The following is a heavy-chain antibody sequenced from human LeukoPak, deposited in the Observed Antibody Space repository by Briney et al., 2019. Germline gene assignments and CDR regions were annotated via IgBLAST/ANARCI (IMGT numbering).Heavy chain of an antibody. J-gene: IGHJ5*02. Sequence: PSETLSLTCTVSGGSISSYYWSWIRQPPGKGLEWIGYINYSGSTNYNPSLKSRVTISVDTSKNQFSLKLSSVTAADTAVYYCARASYSSSWFDPWGQGTLVTVSS. CDR1: GGSISSYY. V-gene: IGHV4-59*01. CDR3: ARASYSSSWFDP. D-gene: IGHD6-13*01. CDR2: INYSGST.